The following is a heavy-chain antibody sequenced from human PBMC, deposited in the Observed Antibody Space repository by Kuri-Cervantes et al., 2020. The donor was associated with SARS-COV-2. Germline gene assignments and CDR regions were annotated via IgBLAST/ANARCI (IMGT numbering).Heavy chain of an antibody. D-gene: IGHD6-13*01. CDR3: AKGSYSSPLDYYYGMDV. CDR2: ISGSGGST. V-gene: IGHV3-23*01. J-gene: IGHJ6*02. Sequence: GGSLRLSCAASGFTFSSYAMSWVRQAPGKGLEWVSAISGSGGSTYYADSVKGRFTISRDNSKNTLYLQMNSLRAEDTAVYYCAKGSYSSPLDYYYGMDVWGQGNTVNVSS. CDR1: GFTFSSYA.